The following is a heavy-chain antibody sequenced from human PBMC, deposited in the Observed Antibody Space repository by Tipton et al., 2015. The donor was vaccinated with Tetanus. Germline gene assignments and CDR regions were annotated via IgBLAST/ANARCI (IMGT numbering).Heavy chain of an antibody. D-gene: IGHD2-2*01. CDR2: IIPIFGTA. CDR3: ARSVSDIVVVPAASGGSYGMDV. CDR1: GGTFSSYA. Sequence: QLVQSGAEVKKPGSSVKVSCKASGGTFSSYAISWVRQAPGQGLEWMGGIIPIFGTANYAQKFQGRVTITADESTSTAYMELSSLRSEDTAVYYCARSVSDIVVVPAASGGSYGMDVWGQGTTVTVSS. J-gene: IGHJ6*02. V-gene: IGHV1-69*01.